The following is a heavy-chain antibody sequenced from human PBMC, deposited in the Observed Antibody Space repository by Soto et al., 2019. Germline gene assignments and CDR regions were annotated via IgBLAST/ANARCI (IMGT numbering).Heavy chain of an antibody. CDR2: FYYSQST. J-gene: IGHJ4*02. V-gene: IGHV4-39*01. D-gene: IGHD4-17*01. Sequence: SETLSRTCTVSGGSLTSNSYYWGWIRQPPGKWLEWIGSFYYSQSTYFNPSLKSRVTISVETSKNQYSLKLSAVTAADTAVYYCARRSTVTYDYWGQGILVTVSS. CDR1: GGSLTSNSYY. CDR3: ARRSTVTYDY.